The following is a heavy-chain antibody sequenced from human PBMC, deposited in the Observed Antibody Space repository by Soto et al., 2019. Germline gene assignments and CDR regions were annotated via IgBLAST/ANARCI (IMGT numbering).Heavy chain of an antibody. J-gene: IGHJ6*02. D-gene: IGHD3-10*01. CDR2: IYYSGST. CDR1: GGSISSGGYY. Sequence: SETLSLTCTVSGGSISSGGYYWIWIRQHPGKGLEWIRYIYYSGSTYYNPSLKSRVTISVDTSKNQFSLKLSSVTAADTAVYYCARSETLTMVRGVSYYYYGMDVWGQGTTVTVSS. CDR3: ARSETLTMVRGVSYYYYGMDV. V-gene: IGHV4-31*03.